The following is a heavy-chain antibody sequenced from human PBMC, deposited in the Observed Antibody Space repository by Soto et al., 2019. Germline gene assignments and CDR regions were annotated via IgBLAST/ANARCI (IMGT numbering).Heavy chain of an antibody. CDR2: IIPIFGTA. J-gene: IGHJ3*02. CDR3: ARDVDVVVVAATGGAFDI. Sequence: GASVKVSCKASGGTFSSYAISWVRQAPGQGLEWMGGIIPIFGTANYAQKFQGRVTITADESTSTAYMELRSLRSDYTAVYYCARDVDVVVVAATGGAFDIWGQGTMVTVSS. CDR1: GGTFSSYA. V-gene: IGHV1-69*13. D-gene: IGHD2-15*01.